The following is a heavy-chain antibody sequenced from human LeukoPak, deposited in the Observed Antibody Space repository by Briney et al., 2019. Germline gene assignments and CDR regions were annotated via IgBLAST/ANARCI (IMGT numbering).Heavy chain of an antibody. V-gene: IGHV5-51*01. CDR3: VFASNNTYFFEY. CDR1: EYTFSNYW. J-gene: IGHJ4*02. Sequence: GESLNISCQGSEYTFSNYWISWVRHMPGKGLRWLGITFPDNSDNRFSPSSRGQVAVSVDKSISTAFLQWSSLKASDTAVDYGVFASNNTYFFEYWGQGTPVTVSS. D-gene: IGHD3-10*02. CDR2: TFPDNSDN.